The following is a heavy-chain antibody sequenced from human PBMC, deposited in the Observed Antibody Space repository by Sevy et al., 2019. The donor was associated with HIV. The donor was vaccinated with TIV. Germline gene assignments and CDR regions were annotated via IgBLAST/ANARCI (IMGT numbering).Heavy chain of an antibody. CDR2: ISYDGNNK. Sequence: GGSLRLSCAASGFTFSSYSMNWVRQAPGKGLEWVAVISYDGNNKDYADSVKGRFTISRDNSKNTLYLQMNSLRAEDTDGYYCASHYYDSTGYYFPLDYWGQGTLVTVSS. CDR1: GFTFSSYS. J-gene: IGHJ4*02. CDR3: ASHYYDSTGYYFPLDY. D-gene: IGHD3-22*01. V-gene: IGHV3-30*03.